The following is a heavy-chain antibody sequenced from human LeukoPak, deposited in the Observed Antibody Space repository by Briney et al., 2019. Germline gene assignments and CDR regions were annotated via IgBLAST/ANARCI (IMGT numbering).Heavy chain of an antibody. CDR3: ARDRGDTMVRGVNYYYYGMDV. Sequence: SQTLSLTCTVSGGSISSGGYYWSWIRQHPGKGLEWIGYIYYSGSTYYNPSLKSRVTISVDTSKNQFSLKLSSVTAADTAVYYCARDRGDTMVRGVNYYYYGMDVWGQGTTVTVSS. CDR1: GGSISSGGYY. V-gene: IGHV4-31*03. D-gene: IGHD3-10*01. J-gene: IGHJ6*02. CDR2: IYYSGST.